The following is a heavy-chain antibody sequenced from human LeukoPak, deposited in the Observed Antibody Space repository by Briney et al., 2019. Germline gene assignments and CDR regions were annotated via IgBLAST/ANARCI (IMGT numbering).Heavy chain of an antibody. D-gene: IGHD6-13*01. J-gene: IGHJ4*02. CDR1: GGSFSGYY. V-gene: IGHV4-34*01. CDR2: INHSGST. CDR3: ARASDSSSLDY. Sequence: PSETLSLTCAVYGGSFSGYYWSWIRQPPGKGLEWIGEINHSGSTNYNPSLKSRVTISVDTSKNQFSLKLSSVTAADTAVYYCARASDSSSLDYWGQGTLVTVSS.